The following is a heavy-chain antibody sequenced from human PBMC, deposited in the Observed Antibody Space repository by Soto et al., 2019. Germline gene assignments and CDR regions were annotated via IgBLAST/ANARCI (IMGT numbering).Heavy chain of an antibody. D-gene: IGHD3-22*01. CDR1: GYGFTSYW. Sequence: PGESLKISCKGSGYGFTSYWISWVRQMPGKGLEWMGRIDPSDSYTNYSPSFQGHVTISADKSISTAYLQWSSLKASDTAMYYCARRGTVTTTDGMDVWGQGTTVTVSS. CDR3: ARRGTVTTTDGMDV. V-gene: IGHV5-10-1*01. J-gene: IGHJ6*02. CDR2: IDPSDSYT.